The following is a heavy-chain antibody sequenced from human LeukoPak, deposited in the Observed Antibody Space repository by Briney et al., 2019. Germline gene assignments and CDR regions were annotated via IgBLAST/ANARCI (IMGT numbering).Heavy chain of an antibody. CDR1: GFTFSSYA. Sequence: PGGSLRLSCAASGFTFSSYAMSWVRQAPGKGLEWVSAISGSGGTTYYADSVKGRFTISRDNSKNTLYLQMNSLRAEDTAVYYCAKIPTITMVRGAHVIYFDYWGQGTLVTVSS. V-gene: IGHV3-23*01. CDR2: ISGSGGTT. CDR3: AKIPTITMVRGAHVIYFDY. J-gene: IGHJ4*02. D-gene: IGHD3-10*01.